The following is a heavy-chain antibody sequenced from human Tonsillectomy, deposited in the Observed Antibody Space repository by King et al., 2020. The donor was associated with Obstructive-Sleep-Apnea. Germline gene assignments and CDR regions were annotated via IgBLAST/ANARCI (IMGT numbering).Heavy chain of an antibody. D-gene: IGHD5-12*01. Sequence: VQLQESGPGLVKPSETLSLTCTVSGYSINSGYYWGWIRQPPGKGLEWIGSVYHIGNTYYNPSLKSRVTISVHTSQNQFSLRLFSVTAADTAVYYCAREGYGPWGQGALVTVSS. V-gene: IGHV4-38-2*02. CDR1: GYSINSGYY. CDR2: VYHIGNT. CDR3: AREGYGP. J-gene: IGHJ5*02.